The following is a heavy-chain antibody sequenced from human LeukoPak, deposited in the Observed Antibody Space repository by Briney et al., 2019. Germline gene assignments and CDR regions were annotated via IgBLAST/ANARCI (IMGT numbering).Heavy chain of an antibody. CDR1: GFTFSSYA. D-gene: IGHD3-22*01. Sequence: PGGSLRLSCAASGFTFSSYAMHWVRQAPGKGLEWVSSISYDGSNKYYADSVKGRFTISRDNSKNTLYLQMNSLRAEDTAVYYSARGKDYYDNGGSHSRDYYYYMDVWGKGTTVTISS. CDR2: ISYDGSNK. CDR3: ARGKDYYDNGGSHSRDYYYYMDV. J-gene: IGHJ6*03. V-gene: IGHV3-30*04.